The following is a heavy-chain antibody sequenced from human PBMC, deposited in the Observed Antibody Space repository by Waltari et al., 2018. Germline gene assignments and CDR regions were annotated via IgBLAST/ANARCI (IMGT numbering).Heavy chain of an antibody. CDR2: IYWNADK. D-gene: IGHD3-22*01. J-gene: IGHJ4*02. Sequence: QITLKESGPTLVKPTQTLTLTCTFSGFSLSTSGVGVGWIRQPPGKALEWLALIYWNADKRYSPARKSSLTITKDTSKNQVVLTMTNMDPVDTATYYCAHGAYDSSGYYGSLQTNFDYWGQGTLVTVSS. CDR3: AHGAYDSSGYYGSLQTNFDY. CDR1: GFSLSTSGVG. V-gene: IGHV2-5*01.